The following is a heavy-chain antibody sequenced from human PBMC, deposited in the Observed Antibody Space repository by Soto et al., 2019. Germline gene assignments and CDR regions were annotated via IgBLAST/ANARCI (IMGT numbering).Heavy chain of an antibody. D-gene: IGHD4-17*01. J-gene: IGHJ4*02. Sequence: EVQLLESGGDLVQPGGSLRLSCSASGFTFSHYTMSWFRQLPGKVLEWVSGINGGNGPTYYEDSVKGRFTISRDNSQNTLYLQMNSLRVGDTAIYYCVKDKEPDGAWDFDYWGQGTLVTVSS. V-gene: IGHV3-23*01. CDR2: INGGNGPT. CDR1: GFTFSHYT. CDR3: VKDKEPDGAWDFDY.